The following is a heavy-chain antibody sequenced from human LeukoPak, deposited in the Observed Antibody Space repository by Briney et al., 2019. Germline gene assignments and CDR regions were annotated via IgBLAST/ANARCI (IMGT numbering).Heavy chain of an antibody. D-gene: IGHD2-2*02. CDR1: GFTFSSYG. CDR3: AKSSCTSCYNYYYMDV. CDR2: IWHDGSSE. Sequence: PGRSLRLSCAASGFTFSSYGMRWVRQAPGKGLEWVAVIWHDGSSEYYADSVKGRFTISRDNSKNTLYLQMNSLRAEDTAVYYCAKSSCTSCYNYYYMDVWGKGTTVTVSS. J-gene: IGHJ6*03. V-gene: IGHV3-33*03.